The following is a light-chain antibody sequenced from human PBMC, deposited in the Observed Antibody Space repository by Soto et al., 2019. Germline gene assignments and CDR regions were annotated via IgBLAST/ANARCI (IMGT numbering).Light chain of an antibody. J-gene: IGKJ3*01. Sequence: EVVLTQSPATLSLSPGERATLSCRASQSVSTYLAWYQQKPRQPPRLLIYGASNRATGTPARFSGSGSGTDFTLTISSLEPEDFAVYYCHQRSNWPPFTFGPGTKVEIK. CDR3: HQRSNWPPFT. CDR1: QSVSTY. V-gene: IGKV3-11*01. CDR2: GAS.